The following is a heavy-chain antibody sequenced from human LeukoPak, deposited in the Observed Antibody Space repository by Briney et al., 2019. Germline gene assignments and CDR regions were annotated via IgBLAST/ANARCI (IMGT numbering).Heavy chain of an antibody. J-gene: IGHJ6*02. D-gene: IGHD2-15*01. Sequence: PGGSLRLSCAASGFTFSNYAIHWVRQAPGQGLQFVSAITNTGGTTYYANSVKDRFIISRDNSKNTLYLHMGSLRAEDMAVYYCARGGYCSGGSCANYYYYGMDVWGQGTTVTVSS. CDR3: ARGGYCSGGSCANYYYYGMDV. CDR2: ITNTGGTT. CDR1: GFTFSNYA. V-gene: IGHV3-64*01.